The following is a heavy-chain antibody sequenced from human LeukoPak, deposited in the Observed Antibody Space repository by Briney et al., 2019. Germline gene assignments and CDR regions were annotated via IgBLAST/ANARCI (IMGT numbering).Heavy chain of an antibody. CDR1: GGSISSYY. V-gene: IGHV4-59*01. D-gene: IGHD5-18*01. CDR3: ARVTADTAMVGGYNYYYGMDV. CDR2: IYYSGST. J-gene: IGHJ6*02. Sequence: SETLSLTCTVSGGSISSYYWSWIRQPPGKGLEWIGYIYYSGSTYYNPSLKSRVTISVDTSKNQFSLKLTSVTAADTALYYCARVTADTAMVGGYNYYYGMDVWGQGTTVIVS.